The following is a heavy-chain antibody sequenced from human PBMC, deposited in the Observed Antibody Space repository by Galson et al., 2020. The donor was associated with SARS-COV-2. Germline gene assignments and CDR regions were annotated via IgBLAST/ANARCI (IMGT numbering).Heavy chain of an antibody. CDR1: GYTFTSYG. V-gene: IGHV1-18*01. Sequence: ASVKVSRKASGYTFTSYGISWVRQAPGQGLEWMGWISAYNGNTNYAQKLQGRVTMTTDTSTNTAYMELRSLRSDETAVYYCARGGGDGYNYDAFDIWGQGTMVTVSS. CDR2: ISAYNGNT. CDR3: ARGGGDGYNYDAFDI. D-gene: IGHD1-1*01. J-gene: IGHJ3*02.